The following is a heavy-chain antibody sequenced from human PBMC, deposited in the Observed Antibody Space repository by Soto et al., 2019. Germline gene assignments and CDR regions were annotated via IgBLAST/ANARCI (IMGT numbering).Heavy chain of an antibody. CDR2: ISGSGGST. Sequence: PGGSLRLSCAASGFTFSSYAMSWVRQAPGKGLEWVSAISGSGGSTYYADSVKGRFTISRDNSKNTLYLQMNSLRAEDTAVYYCAKGHYYGSGSLRPFDYWGQGTLVTVSS. J-gene: IGHJ4*02. V-gene: IGHV3-23*01. D-gene: IGHD3-10*01. CDR3: AKGHYYGSGSLRPFDY. CDR1: GFTFSSYA.